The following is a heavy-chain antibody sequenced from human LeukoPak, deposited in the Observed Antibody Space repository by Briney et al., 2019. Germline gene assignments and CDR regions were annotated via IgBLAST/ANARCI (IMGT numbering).Heavy chain of an antibody. CDR1: GYRFTTYW. J-gene: IGHJ5*02. CDR3: ATPATTLGS. V-gene: IGHV5-10-1*01. CDR2: IDPGDSYT. D-gene: IGHD1-26*01. Sequence: GESLKISCQGSGYRFTTYWISWVRQLPGKGLEWMGRIDPGDSYTNYSPSFQGHVTISADKSISTAYLQWSSLKASDTAMYYCATPATTLGSWGQGTLVTVSS.